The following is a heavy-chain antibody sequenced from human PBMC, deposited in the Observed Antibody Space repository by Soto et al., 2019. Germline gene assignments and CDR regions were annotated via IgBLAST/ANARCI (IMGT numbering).Heavy chain of an antibody. CDR2: INPATGAA. D-gene: IGHD3-3*01. CDR1: GYPVTAYY. CDR3: AKGGGVGVAGSAAFDM. Sequence: QLHLVHSGAVVKKPGASVTVSCSASGYPVTAYYMHWVRQAPGRGLEWMGGINPATGAAKYTQTFPGRVTMPRATSTGTVFMALSRLTSGDTAVFYCAKGGGVGVAGSAAFDMWGQGTLVTVSS. V-gene: IGHV1-2*02. J-gene: IGHJ3*02.